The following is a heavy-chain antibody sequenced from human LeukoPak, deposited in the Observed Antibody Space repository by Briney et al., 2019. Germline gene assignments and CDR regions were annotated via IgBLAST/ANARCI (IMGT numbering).Heavy chain of an antibody. CDR2: ISWNSGSI. Sequence: LLSGASGFSFDGYSLQWGRQAPGEGLGGGSAISWNSGSIGYADSVKGRFTISRDNAKNSLYLQMNSLRAEDTDVYYCAKGVIQLWYLAYYYMDVWGKGTTVTVSS. CDR3: AKGVIQLWYLAYYYMDV. D-gene: IGHD5-18*01. J-gene: IGHJ6*03. CDR1: GFSFDGYS. V-gene: IGHV3-9*01.